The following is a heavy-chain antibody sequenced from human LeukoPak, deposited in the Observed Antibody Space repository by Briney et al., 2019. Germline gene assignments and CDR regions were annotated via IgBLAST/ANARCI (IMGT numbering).Heavy chain of an antibody. D-gene: IGHD1-26*01. J-gene: IGHJ5*02. Sequence: GSVKVSCKASGGTFSSYAISWVRQAPGQGLEWMGLINPSGGSTGYAQKFQGRVTMTRDKSTSTVYMQLSSLRSEDTAIYYCARDNSVGDNAWWFDPWGQGTLVTVSS. CDR1: GGTFSSYA. V-gene: IGHV1-46*01. CDR3: ARDNSVGDNAWWFDP. CDR2: INPSGGST.